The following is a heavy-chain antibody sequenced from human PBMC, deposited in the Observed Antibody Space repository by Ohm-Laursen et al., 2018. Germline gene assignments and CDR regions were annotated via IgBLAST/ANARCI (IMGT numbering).Heavy chain of an antibody. J-gene: IGHJ6*02. CDR1: GFIFGDYS. V-gene: IGHV3-11*04. D-gene: IGHD3-10*01. Sequence: SLRLSCAASGFIFGDYSMTWIRQAPGKGLEWISYISSGSVTIHYADSVKGRFTISRDNAKNSLYLQMNSLRAEDTAVYYCARDEGSGSYWDHDYYYGMDVWGQGTTVTVSS. CDR3: ARDEGSGSYWDHDYYYGMDV. CDR2: ISSGSVTI.